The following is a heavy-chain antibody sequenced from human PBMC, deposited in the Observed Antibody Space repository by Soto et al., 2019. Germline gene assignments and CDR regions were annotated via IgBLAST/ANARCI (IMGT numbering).Heavy chain of an antibody. CDR1: GGTFSSYA. CDR3: ARGRDGYNFEAFDI. J-gene: IGHJ3*02. CDR2: IIPMFGTA. V-gene: IGHV1-69*01. Sequence: QVQLVQSGAEVKKPGSSVKVSCKASGGTFSSYAINWVRQAPGQGLEWMGGIIPMFGTANYAQKLQGRVTITADESTRTAYMELSSLRSDDTAVYYCARGRDGYNFEAFDIWGQGTMVTVSS. D-gene: IGHD5-12*01.